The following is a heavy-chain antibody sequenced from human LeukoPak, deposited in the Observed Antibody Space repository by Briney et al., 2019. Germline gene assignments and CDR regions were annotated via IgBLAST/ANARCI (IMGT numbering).Heavy chain of an antibody. CDR1: GFTVSSNY. D-gene: IGHD1-14*01. V-gene: IGHV3-53*01. CDR3: AKLNLAETNY. Sequence: GGSLRLSCAASGFTVSSNYMSWVRQAPGKGLEWVSVIYSGGSTYYAYSVKGRFTISRDNSKNTLYLQMNSLRVEDTAVYYCAKLNLAETNYWGQGTLVTVSS. CDR2: IYSGGST. J-gene: IGHJ4*02.